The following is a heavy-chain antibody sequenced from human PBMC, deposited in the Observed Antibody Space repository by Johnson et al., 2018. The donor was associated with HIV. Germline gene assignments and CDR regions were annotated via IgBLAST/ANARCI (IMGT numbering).Heavy chain of an antibody. Sequence: VQLVESGGGLVKPGESLRLSCVASGFTFSGSALHWVRQASGKGLEWIGHIRSKTNTYATEYAASVKGRFTISRDDSQNTAYLQMNSLKTEDTAVYYCSKFVGYCSGGGCYTPGDIWGQGTMVTVSS. CDR2: IRSKTNTYAT. CDR3: SKFVGYCSGGGCYTPGDI. CDR1: GFTFSGSA. J-gene: IGHJ3*02. V-gene: IGHV3-73*01. D-gene: IGHD2-15*01.